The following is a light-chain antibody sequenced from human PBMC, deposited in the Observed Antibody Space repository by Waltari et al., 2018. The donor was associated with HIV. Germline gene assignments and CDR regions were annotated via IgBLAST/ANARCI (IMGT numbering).Light chain of an antibody. CDR1: QSISNNF. Sequence: EIVLTQSPGILSLSPGDRSIFSCRATQSISNNFLAWFQQKPGQPPRLLIYTSFIRAAGVPDRFSGSGAGTDFTLSINKLEPEDFAVYYCHQYGTAPRTFGQGTKVEI. CDR3: HQYGTAPRT. J-gene: IGKJ1*01. V-gene: IGKV3-20*01. CDR2: TSF.